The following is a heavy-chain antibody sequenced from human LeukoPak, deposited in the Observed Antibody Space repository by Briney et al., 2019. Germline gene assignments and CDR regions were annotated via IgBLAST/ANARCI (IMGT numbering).Heavy chain of an antibody. CDR1: EFTFSTYW. V-gene: IGHV3-74*01. CDR3: ARSNWPYYFDY. J-gene: IGHJ4*02. CDR2: ITGDGSST. D-gene: IGHD1-1*01. Sequence: QPGGSLRRSCAASEFTFSTYWMHWVRQAPGKGLVWVSWITGDGSSTRYADSVKGRFTISRDNAKNTLYLQVNSLRAEDTAVYYCARSNWPYYFDYWGQGTLVTVSS.